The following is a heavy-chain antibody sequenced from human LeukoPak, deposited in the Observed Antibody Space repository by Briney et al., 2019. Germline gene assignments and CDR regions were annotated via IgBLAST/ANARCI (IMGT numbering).Heavy chain of an antibody. CDR2: LGTDGSRT. J-gene: IGHJ4*02. Sequence: GSLRLSCAASGFTFSSYWMHWVRQVPGKGLVWVSPLGTDGSRTTYADYVQGRFTISRDNAKNSLYLQMNSLRAEDTAVYYCARLGYCSGGSCSSFDYWGQGTLVTVSS. D-gene: IGHD2-15*01. V-gene: IGHV3-74*01. CDR3: ARLGYCSGGSCSSFDY. CDR1: GFTFSSYW.